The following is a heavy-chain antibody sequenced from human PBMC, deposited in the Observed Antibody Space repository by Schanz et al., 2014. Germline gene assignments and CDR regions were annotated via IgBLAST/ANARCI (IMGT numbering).Heavy chain of an antibody. CDR3: ARDRGHGDLPGDI. CDR2: ISYSGST. CDR1: GGSVSSGGDY. D-gene: IGHD4-17*01. V-gene: IGHV4-31*03. Sequence: QVQLQESGPGLVKPSQTLSLTCTVSGGSVSSGGDYWIWIRQHPGKGLEWIGFISYSGSTYYNPSLKSRVTISVDRSKNQFSLSLSTATAADTAVYYCARDRGHGDLPGDIWGQGTMVTVSS. J-gene: IGHJ3*02.